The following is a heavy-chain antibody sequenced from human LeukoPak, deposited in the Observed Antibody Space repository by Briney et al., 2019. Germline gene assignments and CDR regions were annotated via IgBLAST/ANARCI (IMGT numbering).Heavy chain of an antibody. Sequence: SETLSLTCTVSGGSISSYYWSWIRQPPGKGLEWIEYIYYSGSTNYNPSPKSRVTISVDTSKNQFSLKLSSVTAADTAVYYCARWITVTIVGSYYFDYWGQGTLVTVSS. CDR2: IYYSGST. V-gene: IGHV4-59*01. CDR3: ARWITVTIVGSYYFDY. D-gene: IGHD4-17*01. J-gene: IGHJ4*02. CDR1: GGSISSYY.